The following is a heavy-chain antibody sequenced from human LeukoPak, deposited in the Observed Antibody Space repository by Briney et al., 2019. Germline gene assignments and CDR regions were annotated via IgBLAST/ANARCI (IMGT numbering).Heavy chain of an antibody. Sequence: ASVKVSCKASGYTFTSYGISWVRQAPGQGLEWMGWISAHNGNTNYAQKLQGRVTMTTDTSTSTAYMELRSLRSDDTAVYYCARSNYDILTGYPHLDYWGQGTLVTVSS. CDR1: GYTFTSYG. V-gene: IGHV1-18*04. J-gene: IGHJ4*02. CDR3: ARSNYDILTGYPHLDY. D-gene: IGHD3-9*01. CDR2: ISAHNGNT.